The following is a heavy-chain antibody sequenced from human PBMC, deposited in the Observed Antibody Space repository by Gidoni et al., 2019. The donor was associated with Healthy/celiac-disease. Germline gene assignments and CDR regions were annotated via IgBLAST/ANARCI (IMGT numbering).Heavy chain of an antibody. CDR1: GFTFTSYW. CDR3: ARALSGWIQLWLDY. V-gene: IGHV3-7*04. CDR2: IKQDGSEK. J-gene: IGHJ4*02. Sequence: EVQLVESGGGLVQPWGSLRLSCAASGFTFTSYWMSWVRQAPGKGLEWVANIKQDGSEKYYVDSVKGRFTISRDNAKNSLYLQMNSLRAEDTAVYYCARALSGWIQLWLDYWGQGTLVTVSS. D-gene: IGHD5-18*01.